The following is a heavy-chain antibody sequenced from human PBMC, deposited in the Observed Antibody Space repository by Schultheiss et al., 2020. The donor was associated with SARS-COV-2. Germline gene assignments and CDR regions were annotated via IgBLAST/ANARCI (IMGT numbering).Heavy chain of an antibody. Sequence: GGSLRLSCAASGFTFSSYAMHWVRQAPGKGLEWVAVISYDGSNKYYADSVKGRFTISRDNSKNTLYLQMNSLRAEDTAVYYCAKGTAGARPHYFDYWGQGTLVTVSS. CDR1: GFTFSSYA. CDR2: ISYDGSNK. J-gene: IGHJ4*02. CDR3: AKGTAGARPHYFDY. D-gene: IGHD7-27*01. V-gene: IGHV3-30-3*01.